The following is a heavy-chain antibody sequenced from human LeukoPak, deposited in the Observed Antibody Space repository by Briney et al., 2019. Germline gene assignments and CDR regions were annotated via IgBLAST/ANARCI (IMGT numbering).Heavy chain of an antibody. D-gene: IGHD2-2*01. V-gene: IGHV3-74*01. Sequence: GGSLRLSCAASGFTFSSYWMHWVRQAPGKGLVWVSRINTDGSSTSYADSVKGRFSISRDNAKNSLYVQMNSLSVEDTAVYYCATYSSMNAREFQHWGQGTLVTVSS. J-gene: IGHJ1*01. CDR1: GFTFSSYW. CDR3: ATYSSMNAREFQH. CDR2: INTDGSST.